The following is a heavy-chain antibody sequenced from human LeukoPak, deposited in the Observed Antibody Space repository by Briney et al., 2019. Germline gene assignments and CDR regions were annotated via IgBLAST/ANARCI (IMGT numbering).Heavy chain of an antibody. Sequence: SVKASCKASGGTFSSYAIIWVRQAPGQGLEWMGRIIPIFGTATYVQKFQGRVTITTDESTSTAYMELSSLRSEDTAVYYCARVDSPLTDAFDIWGQGTMVTVSS. CDR3: ARVDSPLTDAFDI. J-gene: IGHJ3*02. D-gene: IGHD2-15*01. CDR1: GGTFSSYA. CDR2: IIPIFGTA. V-gene: IGHV1-69*05.